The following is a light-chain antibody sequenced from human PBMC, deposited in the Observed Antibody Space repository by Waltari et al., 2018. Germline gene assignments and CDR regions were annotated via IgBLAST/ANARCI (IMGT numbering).Light chain of an antibody. CDR3: QTWDSDTVL. J-gene: IGLJ2*01. V-gene: IGLV3-1*01. Sequence: SFDLTQPPSVSVSPGQTATITCSGDKLHDRYTFWYQQKSGQSPLLVISQDRIRPSGTPERFSGPKSGNAATLTITGTQPVDEADYYCQTWDSDTVLFAGGTKLTV. CDR2: QDR. CDR1: KLHDRY.